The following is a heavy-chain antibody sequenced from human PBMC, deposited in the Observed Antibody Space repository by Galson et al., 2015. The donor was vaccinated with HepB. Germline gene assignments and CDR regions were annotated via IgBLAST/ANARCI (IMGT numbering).Heavy chain of an antibody. Sequence: SVKVSCKASGGTFSSYAISWVRQAPGQGLEWTGRIIPILGIANYAQKFQGRVTITADKSTSTAYMELSSLRSEDTAVYYCARGTMTTAYNWFDPWGQGTLVTVSP. CDR1: GGTFSSYA. J-gene: IGHJ5*02. D-gene: IGHD4-11*01. CDR2: IIPILGIA. V-gene: IGHV1-69*04. CDR3: ARGTMTTAYNWFDP.